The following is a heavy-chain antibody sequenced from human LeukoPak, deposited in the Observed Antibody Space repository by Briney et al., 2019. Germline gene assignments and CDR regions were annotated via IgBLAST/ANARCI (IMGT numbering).Heavy chain of an antibody. J-gene: IGHJ5*02. Sequence: GRSLRLSCAASGFTFDDYAMHWVRHAPGKGLEWVSGLSWNSGNIAYADSVKGRFTISRDNAKNSLYLQMNSLRTEDTALYYCTKGPYSSSWYLGWFDPWGQGTLVTVSS. V-gene: IGHV3-9*01. D-gene: IGHD6-13*01. CDR1: GFTFDDYA. CDR3: TKGPYSSSWYLGWFDP. CDR2: LSWNSGNI.